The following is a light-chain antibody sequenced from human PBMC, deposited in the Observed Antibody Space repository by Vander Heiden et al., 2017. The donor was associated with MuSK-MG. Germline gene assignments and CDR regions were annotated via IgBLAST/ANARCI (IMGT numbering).Light chain of an antibody. V-gene: IGKV3-15*01. CDR2: GAS. Sequence: EIVMTPSPATLSVSPGERATLSCRASQSVSSNLAWYRQKPGQAPRLLIYGASTRASGIPARFSGSGSGTEFTLTISSLQSEDFAVYYCQQDDNWPFTFGHGTKVDIK. J-gene: IGKJ3*01. CDR1: QSVSSN. CDR3: QQDDNWPFT.